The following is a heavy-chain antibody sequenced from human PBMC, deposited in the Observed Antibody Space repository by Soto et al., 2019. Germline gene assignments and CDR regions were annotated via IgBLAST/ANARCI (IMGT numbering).Heavy chain of an antibody. CDR3: ARVSSGSSSVLLDH. D-gene: IGHD3-22*01. CDR2: VSGSGGTL. J-gene: IGHJ5*02. V-gene: IGHV3-48*03. CDR1: GFTFSSYE. Sequence: GSLRLSCAASGFTFSSYEMNWVRQAPGKGLKWVSYVSGSGGTLHYADSVRGRFTISRDNAKNSLYLQMNSLRLEDTAVYYCARVSSGSSSVLLDHWGQGTLVTVSS.